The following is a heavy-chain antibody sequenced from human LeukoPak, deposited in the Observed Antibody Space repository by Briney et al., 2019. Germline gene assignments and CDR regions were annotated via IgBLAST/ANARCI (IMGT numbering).Heavy chain of an antibody. CDR3: ARDRYYYDSSGSPFDY. Sequence: GGSQRLSCAASGFTFSSYSMNWVRQAPGKGLEWVSSISSSSSYIYYADSVKGRFTISRDNAKNSLYLQMNSLRAEDTAVYYCARDRYYYDSSGSPFDYWGQGTLVTVSS. CDR2: ISSSSSYI. J-gene: IGHJ4*02. V-gene: IGHV3-21*01. D-gene: IGHD3-22*01. CDR1: GFTFSSYS.